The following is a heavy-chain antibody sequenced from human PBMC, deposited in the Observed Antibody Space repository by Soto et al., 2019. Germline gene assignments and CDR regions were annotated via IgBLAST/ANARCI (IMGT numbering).Heavy chain of an antibody. CDR3: AKDERTTSTFDY. CDR2: ISYDGNSK. Sequence: QVQLVESGGGVVQPGRSLRLSCVASGFTFSSCGMHWVRQVPGKGLEWVAVISYDGNSKYYADSVKGRFTISRDNSKNRLYIQITSIRTEDTAVYYCAKDERTTSTFDYWGQGTLVTVSS. J-gene: IGHJ4*02. D-gene: IGHD1-1*01. CDR1: GFTFSSCG. V-gene: IGHV3-30*18.